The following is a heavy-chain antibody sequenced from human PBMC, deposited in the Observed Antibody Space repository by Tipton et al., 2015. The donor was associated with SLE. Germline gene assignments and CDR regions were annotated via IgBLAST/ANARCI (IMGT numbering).Heavy chain of an antibody. V-gene: IGHV4-59*08. J-gene: IGHJ2*01. Sequence: TLSLTCTVSGGSMSFYYWSWIRQPPGKGLEWIGNIHYSGSTDYNPSLKSRVTISIDRSKNQFSLKLSSVTAADTAVYYCASSRDPYGYFDLWGRGTLVTVSS. CDR1: GGSMSFYY. CDR3: ASSRDPYGYFDL. D-gene: IGHD5-24*01. CDR2: IHYSGST.